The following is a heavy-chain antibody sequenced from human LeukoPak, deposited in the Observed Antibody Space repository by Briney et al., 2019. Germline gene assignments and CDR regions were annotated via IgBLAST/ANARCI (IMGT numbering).Heavy chain of an antibody. J-gene: IGHJ4*02. V-gene: IGHV3-23*01. D-gene: IGHD3-10*01. CDR2: ISGSGGST. CDR1: GFTFSSYA. CDR3: AKGQDYYGSGSSIWDY. Sequence: GGSLRLSCAASGFTFSSYAMSWVRQAPGKGLEWVSAISGSGGSTYYADSVKGRFTISRDNSKNTLYLQMNSLRAEDTAVYYCAKGQDYYGSGSSIWDYWGQGTLVTVSS.